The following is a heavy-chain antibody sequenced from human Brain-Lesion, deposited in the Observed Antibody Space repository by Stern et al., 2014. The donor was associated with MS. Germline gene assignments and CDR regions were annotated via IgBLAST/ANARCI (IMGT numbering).Heavy chain of an antibody. D-gene: IGHD2-2*01. V-gene: IGHV4-61*02. CDR3: ARGRVVPGFQYYATDV. CDR1: GGSISSGGYY. Sequence: QVQLVESGPGLVKPSQTLSLSCTVSGGSISSGGYYWSWIRPPAGKGLEWIGRIFNSGSTSYNPSPKSPVTLSIDTSKTPFPLRLNPRTAADTAVYYCARGRVVPGFQYYATDVWGQGTTVIVSS. CDR2: IFNSGST. J-gene: IGHJ6*02.